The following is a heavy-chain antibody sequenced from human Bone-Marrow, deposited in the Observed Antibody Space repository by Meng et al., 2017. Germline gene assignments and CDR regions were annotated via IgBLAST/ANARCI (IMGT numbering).Heavy chain of an antibody. Sequence: QVPPQESGQGLVKPSGTLSLTCAVSGGSISSSNWWSWVRQPPGKGLEWIGEIYHSGSTNYNPSLKSRVTISVDKSKNQFSLKLSSVTAADTAVYYCARARGIAVAEPWDYWGQGTLVTVSS. D-gene: IGHD6-19*01. CDR2: IYHSGST. CDR3: ARARGIAVAEPWDY. V-gene: IGHV4-4*02. J-gene: IGHJ4*02. CDR1: GGSISSSNW.